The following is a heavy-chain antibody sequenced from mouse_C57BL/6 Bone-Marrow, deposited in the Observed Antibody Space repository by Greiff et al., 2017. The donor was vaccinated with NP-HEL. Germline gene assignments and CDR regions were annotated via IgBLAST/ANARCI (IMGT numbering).Heavy chain of an antibody. J-gene: IGHJ3*01. Sequence: DVHLVESGGDLVKPGGSLKLSCAASGFTFSSYGMSWVRQTPDKRLEWVATISSGGSYTYYPDSVKGRFTISRDNAKNTLYLQMSSLKSEDTAMYYCARHRYYGSSLAWFAYWGQGTLVTVSA. CDR1: GFTFSSYG. CDR2: ISSGGSYT. CDR3: ARHRYYGSSLAWFAY. D-gene: IGHD1-1*01. V-gene: IGHV5-6*01.